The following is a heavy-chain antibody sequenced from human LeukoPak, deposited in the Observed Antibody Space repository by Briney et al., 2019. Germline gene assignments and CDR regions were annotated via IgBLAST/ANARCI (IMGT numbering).Heavy chain of an antibody. Sequence: GGSLRLSCAASEFTVSSNCMSWVRQASGKGLEWVSVIYNSGSTYYADSVKGRFTISRDKSKNTLHLQMNSLRAEDTAVYYCAREAWRPYLDYWGQGTPVTVSS. V-gene: IGHV3-53*01. CDR1: EFTVSSNC. CDR2: IYNSGST. J-gene: IGHJ4*02. D-gene: IGHD3-3*01. CDR3: AREAWRPYLDY.